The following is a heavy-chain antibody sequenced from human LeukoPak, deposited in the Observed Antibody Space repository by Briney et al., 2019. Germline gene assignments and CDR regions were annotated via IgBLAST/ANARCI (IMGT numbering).Heavy chain of an antibody. CDR3: AKDVDRVQSYYFDY. V-gene: IGHV3-23*01. D-gene: IGHD3-22*01. Sequence: PGGSLRLSCAASGITFNSYAMNWGRQAPGKGLVWVSGISGSGVSTNYADSVKGRFTISRDNSKNTLYLQMNSLRAEDTAIYYCAKDVDRVQSYYFDYWGQGTLVTVSS. J-gene: IGHJ4*02. CDR2: ISGSGVST. CDR1: GITFNSYA.